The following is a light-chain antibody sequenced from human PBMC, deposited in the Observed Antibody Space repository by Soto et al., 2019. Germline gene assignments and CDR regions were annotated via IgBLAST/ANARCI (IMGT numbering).Light chain of an antibody. Sequence: DIQMTQSPSSLSASVGDRVTITCRASQSISTSLNWYQHTPGKAPKFLIYAVSSLQSGVPSRFSGSGSGTDFTLTISSLQPDDFATYYCQQYSSYPWTFGQGTKVDIK. CDR1: QSISTS. CDR3: QQYSSYPWT. J-gene: IGKJ1*01. V-gene: IGKV1-39*01. CDR2: AVS.